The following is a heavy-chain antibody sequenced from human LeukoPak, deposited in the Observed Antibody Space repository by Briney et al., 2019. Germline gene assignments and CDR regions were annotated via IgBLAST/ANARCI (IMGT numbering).Heavy chain of an antibody. V-gene: IGHV4-30-4*08. CDR3: ARVFSSSWYAPLDAFDI. Sequence: SQTLSLTCTVSGGSISSGDYYWSWIRQPPGKGLEWIGYIYYSGSTYYNPSLKSRVTISVDTSKNQFSLKLSSVTAADTAVYYCARVFSSSWYAPLDAFDIWGQGTMVTVSS. CDR2: IYYSGST. D-gene: IGHD6-13*01. CDR1: GGSISSGDYY. J-gene: IGHJ3*02.